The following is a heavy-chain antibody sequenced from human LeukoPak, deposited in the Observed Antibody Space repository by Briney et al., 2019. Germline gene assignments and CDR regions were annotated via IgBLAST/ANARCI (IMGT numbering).Heavy chain of an antibody. D-gene: IGHD2-15*01. CDR1: GFTFSSYS. V-gene: IGHV3-21*01. J-gene: IGHJ4*02. Sequence: GGSLRLSCAASGFTFSSYSMNWVRQAPGKGLEWVSSISDSGSYIYYADSVKDRFTISRDNAKNSLYVQMNSLRAEYTAVYYCARDSYSSSYLGNWGQGTLVTVSS. CDR3: ARDSYSSSYLGN. CDR2: ISDSGSYI.